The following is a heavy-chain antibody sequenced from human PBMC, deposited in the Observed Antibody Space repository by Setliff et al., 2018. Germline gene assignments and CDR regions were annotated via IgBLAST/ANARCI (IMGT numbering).Heavy chain of an antibody. CDR3: ARDWFCSGGDCSDVFDF. Sequence: PSVKVSCKASGYTFTGYYMHWVRQAPGQGLEWMGWINPNSGGTNFAQKFQGRVTLTTDTSTGTAYMELRSLTFDDTAVYYCARDWFCSGGDCSDVFDFWGQGTMVTVSS. V-gene: IGHV1-2*02. J-gene: IGHJ3*01. D-gene: IGHD2-21*02. CDR2: INPNSGGT. CDR1: GYTFTGYY.